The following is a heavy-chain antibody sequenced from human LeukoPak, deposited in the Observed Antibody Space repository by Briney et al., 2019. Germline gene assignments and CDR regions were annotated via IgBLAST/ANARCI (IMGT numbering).Heavy chain of an antibody. D-gene: IGHD3-22*01. V-gene: IGHV3-21*03. CDR1: GFTFNTYT. CDR2: ITASSTAI. CDR3: TTGKTYDSSAYYTRF. Sequence: GGSLRLSCAASGFTFNTYTMNWVRQAPGKGLEWVSSITASSTAIYSADSVKGRFTISRDNAKNFLYLQMNSLRAEDTAVYYCTTGKTYDSSAYYTRFWGQGTLVTVSS. J-gene: IGHJ4*02.